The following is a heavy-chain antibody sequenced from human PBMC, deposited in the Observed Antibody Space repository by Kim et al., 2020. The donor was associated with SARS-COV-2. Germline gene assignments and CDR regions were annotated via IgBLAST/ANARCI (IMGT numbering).Heavy chain of an antibody. D-gene: IGHD1-26*01. CDR2: ST. CDR3: ARGSGSYSGY. J-gene: IGHJ4*02. Sequence: STSYADSVKGRFTISRDNAKNTLYLQMNSLRAEDTAVYYCARGSGSYSGYWGQGTLVTVSS. V-gene: IGHV3-74*01.